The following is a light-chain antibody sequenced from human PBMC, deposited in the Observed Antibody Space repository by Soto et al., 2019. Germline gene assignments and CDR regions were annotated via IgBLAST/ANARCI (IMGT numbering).Light chain of an antibody. Sequence: QSVLTQPPSASGSPGQSVTISCTGTSSDVGAYNYVSWYQHHPGKAPNLMIYEVNKRPSGVTDRFSGSKYGDTASLTFSGLQAEDEADYYCTSHAGIINFPYVFGTGTKVTVL. CDR3: TSHAGIINFPYV. CDR1: SSDVGAYNY. J-gene: IGLJ1*01. CDR2: EVN. V-gene: IGLV2-8*01.